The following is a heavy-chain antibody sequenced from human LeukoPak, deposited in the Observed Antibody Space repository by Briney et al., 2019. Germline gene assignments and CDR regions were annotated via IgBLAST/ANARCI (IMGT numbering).Heavy chain of an antibody. CDR1: GGSFSGYY. V-gene: IGHV4-34*01. J-gene: IGHJ4*02. CDR3: ARGVGNYYDSSGYYSGRGHFDY. Sequence: SETLSLTCAVYGGSFSGYYWSWIRQPPGKGLEWIGEINHSGSTNYNPSLKSRVTISVDTSKNQFSLKLSSVTAADTAVYYCARGVGNYYDSSGYYSGRGHFDYWGQGTLVTVSS. D-gene: IGHD3-22*01. CDR2: INHSGST.